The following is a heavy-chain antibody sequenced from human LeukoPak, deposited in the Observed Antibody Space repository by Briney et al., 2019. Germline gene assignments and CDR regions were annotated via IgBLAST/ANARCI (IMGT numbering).Heavy chain of an antibody. CDR2: VYYSGTT. J-gene: IGHJ4*02. V-gene: IGHV4-61*05. D-gene: IGHD3-3*01. CDR1: GGSISSSNYY. CDR3: ARGAEYYAIWRGYAGYSDY. Sequence: SETLSLTCTVSGGSISSSNYYWNWIRQPPGKGLEWIGYVYYSGTTNYNPSLKSRVSMSVDTSKNQFSLKLTSVTAADTAVYFCARGAEYYAIWRGYAGYSDYWGQGISVTVSS.